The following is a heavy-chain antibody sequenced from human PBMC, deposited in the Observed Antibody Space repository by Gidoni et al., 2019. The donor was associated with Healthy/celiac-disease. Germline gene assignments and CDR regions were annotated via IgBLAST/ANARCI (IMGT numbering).Heavy chain of an antibody. CDR1: GFTFSSYA. J-gene: IGHJ4*02. V-gene: IGHV3-23*01. D-gene: IGHD6-13*01. CDR3: AKEGSSSWYMDVDPFDY. Sequence: EVQLLESGGGLVQPGGSLRLSCAASGFTFSSYAMSWVRQAPGKGLEWVSAISGSGGSTYYADSVKGRFTISRDNSKNTLYLQMNSLRAEDTAVYYCAKEGSSSWYMDVDPFDYWGQGTLVTVSS. CDR2: ISGSGGST.